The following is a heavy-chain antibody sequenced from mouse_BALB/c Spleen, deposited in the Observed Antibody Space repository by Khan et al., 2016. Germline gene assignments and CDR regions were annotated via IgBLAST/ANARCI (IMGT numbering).Heavy chain of an antibody. J-gene: IGHJ4*01. V-gene: IGHV1-77*01. Sequence: QVQLQQSGTELPRPGASVKLSCKASGYTFTDYYLHWVMQRTGKGLEWIGEIFSGSGSTYYNEKFKGQVSLTADTSTSTAYMQLSSLTSEDSAVYLCASAYCGYVAMAYWGHGASVTVSS. CDR1: GYTFTDYY. CDR3: ASAYCGYVAMAY. D-gene: IGHD1-2*01. CDR2: IFSGSGST.